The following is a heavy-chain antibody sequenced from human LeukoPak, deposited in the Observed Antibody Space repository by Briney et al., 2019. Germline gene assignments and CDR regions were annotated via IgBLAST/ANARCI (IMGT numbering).Heavy chain of an antibody. J-gene: IGHJ5*02. CDR2: IIPILGIA. CDR3: ARVRSGSNWFDP. D-gene: IGHD1-26*01. V-gene: IGHV1-69*02. CDR1: GGTFSSYT. Sequence: SVKVSCKASGGTFSSYTISWVRQAPGQGLEWMGRIIPILGIANYAQKFQGRVTITADKSTSTAYMELSSLRSEDTAVYYCARVRSGSNWFDPWGQGTLVTVFS.